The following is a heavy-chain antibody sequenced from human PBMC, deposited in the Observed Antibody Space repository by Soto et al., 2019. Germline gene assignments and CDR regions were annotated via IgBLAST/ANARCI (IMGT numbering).Heavy chain of an antibody. CDR1: GFTFSNYA. D-gene: IGHD4-17*01. Sequence: GGSLRLSCAASGFTFSNYAMSWVRQAPGKGLEWVSTVSGSGGSTYYADSVKGRFIIFRDNSKNTLYLQVNSLRGEDTAVYYCAKGLNYGDLGYFDYWGQGTLVTVSS. CDR3: AKGLNYGDLGYFDY. CDR2: VSGSGGST. J-gene: IGHJ4*02. V-gene: IGHV3-23*01.